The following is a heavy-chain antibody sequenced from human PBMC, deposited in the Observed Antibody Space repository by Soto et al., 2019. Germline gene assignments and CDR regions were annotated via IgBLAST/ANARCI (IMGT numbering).Heavy chain of an antibody. V-gene: IGHV2-5*02. J-gene: IGHJ3*02. CDR3: AHREGWNFAFDI. D-gene: IGHD1-1*01. CDR1: GFSLSTSGVG. Sequence: QLTLKESGPTLVKPTQTLTLTCTFSGFSLSTSGVGVGWIRQPPGKALEWLALIYWDDDKRYSPSLKSRLTINKDASNSQVVRTMTDMDPVDTARCSGAHREGWNFAFDIWGPGTMVTVSS. CDR2: IYWDDDK.